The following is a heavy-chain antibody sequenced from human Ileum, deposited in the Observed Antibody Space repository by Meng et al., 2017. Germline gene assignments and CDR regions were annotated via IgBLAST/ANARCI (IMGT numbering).Heavy chain of an antibody. D-gene: IGHD3-3*01. V-gene: IGHV6-1*02. CDR1: GGSVSSNIAA. CDR2: TYYRSKWYS. Sequence: QLQVRRSGPGLVKPSQASSRTCAVSGGSVSSNIAAWNWIRQSPLRGFEWLGRTYYRSKWYSEYAVSVKSRISITPDTSKNQFSLQMNSVTPEDTAVYYCASGSGSLDYWGPGTLVTVSS. J-gene: IGHJ4*02. CDR3: ASGSGSLDY.